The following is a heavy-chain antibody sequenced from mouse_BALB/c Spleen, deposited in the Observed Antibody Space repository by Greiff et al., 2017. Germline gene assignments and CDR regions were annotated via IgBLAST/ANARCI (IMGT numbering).Heavy chain of an antibody. CDR2: IHYSGST. V-gene: IGHV3-2*02. CDR1: GYSITSDYA. Sequence: EVKLMESGPGLVKPSQSLSLTCTVTGYSITSDYAWNWIRQFPGNKLEWMGYIHYSGSTNYNPSLKSRISITRDTSKNQFFLQLKSVTTEDTATYYCARKDYYGSSLYWYFDVWGAGTTVTVSS. J-gene: IGHJ1*01. CDR3: ARKDYYGSSLYWYFDV. D-gene: IGHD1-1*01.